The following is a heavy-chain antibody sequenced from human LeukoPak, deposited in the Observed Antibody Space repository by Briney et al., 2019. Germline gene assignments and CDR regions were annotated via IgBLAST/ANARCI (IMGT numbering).Heavy chain of an antibody. CDR1: GYSFTSYQ. J-gene: IGHJ3*02. CDR3: ARASMVRGVSCAFDI. Sequence: ASVKVSCKASGYSFTSYQVHWVRQAPGQGLEWMGIINPSGYSTSYAQKFQGRVTMTRDTSTSTVYMEVSSLRSEDTAVYYCARASMVRGVSCAFDIWGQGTVVTVSS. CDR2: INPSGYST. D-gene: IGHD3-10*01. V-gene: IGHV1-46*01.